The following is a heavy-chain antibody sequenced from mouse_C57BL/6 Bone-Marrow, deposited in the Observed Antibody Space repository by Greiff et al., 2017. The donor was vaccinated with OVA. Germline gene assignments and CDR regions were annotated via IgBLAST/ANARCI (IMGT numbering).Heavy chain of an antibody. Sequence: EVKLMESGGGLVQPGGSLKLSCAASGFTFSDYGMAWVRQAPGKGLEWVAFISNLAYSIYYEDTVTGRFTISREKAKNTLYLEMSSLRSEDTAMYYCARHGDYYSNDFDYWGQGTTLTVSS. V-gene: IGHV5-15*01. CDR3: ARHGDYYSNDFDY. CDR2: ISNLAYSI. CDR1: GFTFSDYG. D-gene: IGHD2-5*01. J-gene: IGHJ2*01.